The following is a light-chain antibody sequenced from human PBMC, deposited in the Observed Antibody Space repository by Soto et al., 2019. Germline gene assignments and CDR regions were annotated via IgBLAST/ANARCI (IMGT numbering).Light chain of an antibody. CDR2: YAS. J-gene: IGKJ3*01. V-gene: IGKV3-15*01. Sequence: EVVMTQSPATLSVSPGERVTLSCRASESVHRNLAWYQQKPGQGPSLLIYYASTRATGVPDRFNGSGSGTEFTLTISSLQPEDFGVYHCQHYSNWPPTFGPGTKVEIK. CDR3: QHYSNWPPT. CDR1: ESVHRN.